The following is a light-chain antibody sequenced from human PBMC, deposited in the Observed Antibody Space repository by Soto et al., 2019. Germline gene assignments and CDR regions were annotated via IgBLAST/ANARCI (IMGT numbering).Light chain of an antibody. CDR3: QQYANSPIT. V-gene: IGKV3-20*01. J-gene: IGKJ5*01. CDR2: GVS. Sequence: PGTLSLSPGESAALSCRASQPVSSNFLAWYQQKPGQAPRLLIYGVSSRASGIPDRFFGSGSGTDFTLTINRLEPEDFAVYYCQQYANSPITFGQGTRLEIK. CDR1: QPVSSNF.